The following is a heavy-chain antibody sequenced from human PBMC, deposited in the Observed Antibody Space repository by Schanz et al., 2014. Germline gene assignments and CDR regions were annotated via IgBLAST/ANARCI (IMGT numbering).Heavy chain of an antibody. CDR3: AKDPSHGDYDYYFDY. CDR1: GFTFSDYY. J-gene: IGHJ4*02. D-gene: IGHD3-22*01. CDR2: ISSGSSYA. V-gene: IGHV3-11*05. Sequence: VQLLESGGGLVKPGGSLRLSCAASGFTFSDYYMSWIRQAPGKGLEWVSDISSGSSYANYADSVKGRFTISRDNSKNTLYLQMNSLRAEDTAVYYCAKDPSHGDYDYYFDYWGQGTLVTVSS.